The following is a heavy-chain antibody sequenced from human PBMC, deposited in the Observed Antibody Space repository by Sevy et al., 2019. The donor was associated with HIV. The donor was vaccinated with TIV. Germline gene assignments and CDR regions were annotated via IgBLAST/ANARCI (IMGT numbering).Heavy chain of an antibody. V-gene: IGHV3-30*04. CDR1: RFNFSNYA. Sequence: GGSLRLSCAASRFNFSNYAMHWVRQAPGKGLEWVALILHDGSNEHYADSVKGRFTISRDNSQNTVYLQMNSLRPEDTAVYYCARDIVVVPAVIKLRVTPHGMDVWGQGTTVTVSS. CDR2: ILHDGSNE. J-gene: IGHJ6*02. CDR3: ARDIVVVPAVIKLRVTPHGMDV. D-gene: IGHD2-2*01.